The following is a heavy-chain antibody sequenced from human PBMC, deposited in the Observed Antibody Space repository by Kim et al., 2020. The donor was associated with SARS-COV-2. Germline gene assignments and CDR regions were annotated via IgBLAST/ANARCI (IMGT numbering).Heavy chain of an antibody. CDR2: ISYDGSNK. CDR1: GFTFSSYG. Sequence: GGSLRLSCAASGFTFSSYGMHWVRQAPGKGLEWVAVISYDGSNKYYADSVKGRFTISRDNSKNTLYLQMNSLRAEDTAVYYCAKDHIYSYGANFFDYWGQGTLVTVSS. D-gene: IGHD5-18*01. J-gene: IGHJ4*02. CDR3: AKDHIYSYGANFFDY. V-gene: IGHV3-30*18.